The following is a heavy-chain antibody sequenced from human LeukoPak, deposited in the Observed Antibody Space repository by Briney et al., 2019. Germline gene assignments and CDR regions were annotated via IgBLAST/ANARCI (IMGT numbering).Heavy chain of an antibody. J-gene: IGHJ4*02. D-gene: IGHD1-1*01. V-gene: IGHV3-74*03. CDR1: GFRFSDYW. Sequence: GGSLRLSCAASGFRFSDYWMHWVRQAPGKGLVWVSRVNKDGIDTTYADSVKGRFTISRDNAKNTVYLQMHSLTVEDTAVYYCARDVGYRADDCGPGTLVTVS. CDR3: ARDVGYRADD. CDR2: VNKDGIDT.